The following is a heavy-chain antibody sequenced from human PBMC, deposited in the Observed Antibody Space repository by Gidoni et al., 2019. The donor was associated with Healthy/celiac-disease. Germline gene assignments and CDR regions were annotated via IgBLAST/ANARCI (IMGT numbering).Heavy chain of an antibody. D-gene: IGHD4-17*01. CDR2: IYYSGST. J-gene: IGHJ6*02. V-gene: IGHV4-59*01. CDR1: GGSLSSYY. Sequence: QVQLQESGPGLVKPSETLSLTCTVSGGSLSSYYWRWILQPPGKGLEWIGYIYYSGSTNYNPSLKSRVTISVDTSKNQFSLKLSSVTAADTAVYYCATMSDYGGNSGVYYYYGMDVWGQGTTVTVSS. CDR3: ATMSDYGGNSGVYYYYGMDV.